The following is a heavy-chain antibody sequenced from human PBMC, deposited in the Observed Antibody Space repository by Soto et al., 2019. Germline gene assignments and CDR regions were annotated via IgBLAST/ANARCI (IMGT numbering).Heavy chain of an antibody. CDR1: GGSISSFY. D-gene: IGHD1-7*01. CDR3: ARSNWNFPFDY. Sequence: QVHLEESGPRLVKPSETLSLTCTVSGGSISSFYWNWIRQSPGKGLEWIGYIYYTGTTNYNPSLKSRVNMSLDTSKDQFSLNLTSVTAADTAVYYCARSNWNFPFDYWGQGTLVTVSS. J-gene: IGHJ4*02. V-gene: IGHV4-59*01. CDR2: IYYTGTT.